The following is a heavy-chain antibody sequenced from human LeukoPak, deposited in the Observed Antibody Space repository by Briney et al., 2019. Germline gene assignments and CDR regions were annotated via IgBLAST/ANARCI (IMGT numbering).Heavy chain of an antibody. J-gene: IGHJ6*02. CDR1: GFTFSSYG. CDR2: ISYDGSNK. Sequence: PGGSLRLSCAASGFTFSSYGMHWVRQAPGKGLELEAVISYDGSNKYYADSVKGRFTISRDNSKNTLYLQMNSLRAEDTAVYYCSKDVELEPAVGYYYYGMDVWGQGTTVTVSS. D-gene: IGHD5-24*01. V-gene: IGHV3-30*18. CDR3: SKDVELEPAVGYYYYGMDV.